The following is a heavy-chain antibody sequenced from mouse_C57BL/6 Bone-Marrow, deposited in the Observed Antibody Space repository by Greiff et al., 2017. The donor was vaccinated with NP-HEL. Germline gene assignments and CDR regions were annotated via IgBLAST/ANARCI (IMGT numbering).Heavy chain of an antibody. CDR1: GYTFTSYW. Sequence: QVQLQQPGAELVKPGASVKMSCKASGYTFTSYWITWVKQRPGQGLEWIGDIYPGSGSTNYNEKLKSKATLTVDTSSSTAYMQLSSLTSEYSAVYYCARTTVVAKDAMDYWGQGTSVTVSS. V-gene: IGHV1-55*01. CDR3: ARTTVVAKDAMDY. J-gene: IGHJ4*01. D-gene: IGHD1-1*01. CDR2: IYPGSGST.